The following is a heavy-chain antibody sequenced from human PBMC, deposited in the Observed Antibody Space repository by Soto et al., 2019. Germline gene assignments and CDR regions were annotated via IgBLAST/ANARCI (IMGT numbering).Heavy chain of an antibody. V-gene: IGHV3-23*01. D-gene: IGHD3-22*01. Sequence: PGGSLRLSCAASGFTFISYAMSWVRQAPGKGLEWVSTIRGSGGSTYYADSVKGRFTISRDNSKNTVSLQMSSLRAEDTAVYYCAEDGYYYDSSGFLDYWGQGTLVTVSS. CDR2: IRGSGGST. CDR1: GFTFISYA. CDR3: AEDGYYYDSSGFLDY. J-gene: IGHJ4*02.